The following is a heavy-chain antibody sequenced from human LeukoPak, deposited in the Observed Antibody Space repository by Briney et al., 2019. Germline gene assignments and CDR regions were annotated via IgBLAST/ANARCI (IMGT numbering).Heavy chain of an antibody. J-gene: IGHJ6*03. CDR3: ARGRHDIWSGYYHYYYYYMDV. CDR1: GGSFSGYY. Sequence: SETLSLTCAVYGGSFSGYYWSWIRQPPGKGLEWIGEINHSGSTNYNPSLKSRVTISVDTSKNQFSLKLSSVTAADTAVYYCARGRHDIWSGYYHYYYYYMDVWGKGTTVTVSS. V-gene: IGHV4-34*01. CDR2: INHSGST. D-gene: IGHD3-3*01.